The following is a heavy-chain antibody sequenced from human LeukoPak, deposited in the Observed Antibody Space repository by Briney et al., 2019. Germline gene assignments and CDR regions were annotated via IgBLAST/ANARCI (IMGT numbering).Heavy chain of an antibody. CDR2: INHSGST. Sequence: SETLSLTCVVSGGSIITNDYWWGWIRQPPGKGLEWIGEINHSGSTNYNPSLKSRVTISVDTSKNQFSLKLSSVTAADTAVYYCARGYYFDYWGQGTLVTVSS. V-gene: IGHV4/OR15-8*01. CDR3: ARGYYFDY. CDR1: GGSIITNDYW. J-gene: IGHJ4*02.